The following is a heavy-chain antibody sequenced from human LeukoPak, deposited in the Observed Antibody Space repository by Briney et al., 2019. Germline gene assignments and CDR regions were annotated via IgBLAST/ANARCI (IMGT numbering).Heavy chain of an antibody. CDR1: GFTFSSYA. D-gene: IGHD4-17*01. CDR2: ISYDGSNK. J-gene: IGHJ4*02. Sequence: GGSLRLSCAASGFTFSSYAMHWVRQAPGKGLEWVAVISYDGSNKYYADSVKGRFTISRDDSKNTLYLQMNSLRAEDTAVYYCVRDRDYGDYFDYWGQGTLVTVSS. CDR3: VRDRDYGDYFDY. V-gene: IGHV3-30-3*01.